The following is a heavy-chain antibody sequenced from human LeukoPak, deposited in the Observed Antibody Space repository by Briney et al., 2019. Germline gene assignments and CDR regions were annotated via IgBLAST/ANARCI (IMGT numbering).Heavy chain of an antibody. D-gene: IGHD1-26*01. CDR3: ASGSGSYYNNWFDP. CDR1: GYTFTGYY. CDR2: INPNSGGT. Sequence: GASVKVSCKASGYTFTGYYMHWVRQAPGQGLEWMVWINPNSGGTNYAQKFQGRVTMTRDTSISTAYMELSRLRSDDTAVYYCASGSGSYYNNWFDPWGQGTLVTVSS. J-gene: IGHJ5*02. V-gene: IGHV1-2*02.